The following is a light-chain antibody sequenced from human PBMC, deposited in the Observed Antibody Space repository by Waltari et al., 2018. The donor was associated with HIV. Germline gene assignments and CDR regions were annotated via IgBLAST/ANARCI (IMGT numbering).Light chain of an antibody. Sequence: QTVVTQEPSFSVSPGGTVTLTCGLSSGSVSTSYSPSWYQQTPRPAPLTLISSTNTRSSGVLDRFSGSILGNKAALTITGAQADDVSDYYCVLYMGGGIWVFGGGTKVTVL. CDR3: VLYMGGGIWV. V-gene: IGLV8-61*01. J-gene: IGLJ3*02. CDR2: STN. CDR1: SGSVSTSYS.